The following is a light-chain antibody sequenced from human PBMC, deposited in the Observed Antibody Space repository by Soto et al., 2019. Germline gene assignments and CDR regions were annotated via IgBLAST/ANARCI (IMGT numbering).Light chain of an antibody. J-gene: IGKJ2*01. CDR2: KAS. Sequence: QMTQSPSTLSASVGDRVTITCRASQSISSWLAWYQQKPGKAPKLLIYKASSLESGVPSRFSGSGSGTEFTLTISSLQPDDFATYYCQQYNSYPYTFGQGTKLEIK. CDR1: QSISSW. CDR3: QQYNSYPYT. V-gene: IGKV1-5*03.